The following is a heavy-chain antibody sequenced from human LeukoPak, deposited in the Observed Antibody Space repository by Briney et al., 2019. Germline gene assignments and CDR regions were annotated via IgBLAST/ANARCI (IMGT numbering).Heavy chain of an antibody. D-gene: IGHD6-19*01. CDR2: IYGGGST. Sequence: GGSLRLSCAATGLSVSSNFMSWVRQAPGKGLEWVSVIYGGGSTYYADSVKGRFTISRDTPKNTLYLQMNSLRVEDTAVYYCASWPVGWYGEDPWGQGTLVTVSS. V-gene: IGHV3-53*01. CDR1: GLSVSSNF. CDR3: ASWPVGWYGEDP. J-gene: IGHJ5*02.